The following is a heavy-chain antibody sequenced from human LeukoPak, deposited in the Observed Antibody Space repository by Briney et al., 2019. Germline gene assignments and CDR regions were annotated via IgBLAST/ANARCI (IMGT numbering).Heavy chain of an antibody. J-gene: IGHJ4*02. CDR1: GFTFDDYA. Sequence: PGGSLRPSCAASGFTFDDYAMHWVRQAPGRGLEWASGISWNSGSIGYADSVKGRFTISRDNAKNSLYLQMNSLRAEDTALYYCAKATGYSSGWYGDWGQGTLVTVSS. CDR2: ISWNSGSI. V-gene: IGHV3-9*01. CDR3: AKATGYSSGWYGD. D-gene: IGHD6-19*01.